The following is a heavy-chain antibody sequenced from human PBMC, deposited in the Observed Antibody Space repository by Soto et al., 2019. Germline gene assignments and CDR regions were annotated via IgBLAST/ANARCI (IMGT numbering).Heavy chain of an antibody. CDR1: GYTFTSYA. CDR3: ARRFLGYSSGWFNYFDY. D-gene: IGHD6-19*01. V-gene: IGHV1-3*01. CDR2: INAGNGNT. Sequence: GASVKVSCKASGYTFTSYAMHWVRQAPGQRLEWMGWINAGNGNTKYSQKFQGRVTITRDTSASTAYMELSSLRSEDTAVYYCARRFLGYSSGWFNYFDYWGQGTLVTVSS. J-gene: IGHJ4*02.